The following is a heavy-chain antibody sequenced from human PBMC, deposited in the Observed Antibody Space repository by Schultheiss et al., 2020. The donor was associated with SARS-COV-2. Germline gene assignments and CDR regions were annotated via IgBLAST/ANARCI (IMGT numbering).Heavy chain of an antibody. J-gene: IGHJ4*02. D-gene: IGHD6-19*01. CDR1: GGSFSGYY. CDR3: ARDGWTEGPFDY. Sequence: SETLSLTCAVYGGSFSGYYWSWIRQPPGKGLEWIGEINHSGSTNYNPSLKSRVTISVDTSKNQFSLKLSSVTAADTAVYYCARDGWTEGPFDYWGQGTLVTVSS. V-gene: IGHV4-34*01. CDR2: INHSGST.